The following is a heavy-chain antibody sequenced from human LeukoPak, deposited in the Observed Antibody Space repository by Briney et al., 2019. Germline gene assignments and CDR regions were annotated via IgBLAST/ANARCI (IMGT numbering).Heavy chain of an antibody. CDR1: GATFSSYA. V-gene: IGHV1-69*01. CDR3: ARGGELSEGAFDY. J-gene: IGHJ4*02. Sequence: SVKVSCKASGATFSSYAISWLRQAPGQRLEWMGGIIPIFGTAHYAQKFQGRVTITADESTSTAYMELSSLRSEDTAVYYCARGGELSEGAFDYWGQGTLVTVSS. D-gene: IGHD1-26*01. CDR2: IIPIFGTA.